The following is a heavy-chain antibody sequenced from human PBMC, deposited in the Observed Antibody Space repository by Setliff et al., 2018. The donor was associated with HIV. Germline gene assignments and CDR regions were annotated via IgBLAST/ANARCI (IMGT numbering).Heavy chain of an antibody. CDR1: GYTFTSYW. D-gene: IGHD3-10*01. J-gene: IGHJ4*02. CDR2: IYPGDSDT. V-gene: IGHV5-51*01. Sequence: GESLKISCKGSGYTFTSYWIAWVRQMPGKGLEWMGIIYPGDSDTRYSPSFQGQVIISADKSISTAYLHWCSLRASDTAMYYCARHGQYGSGNYYNRPFDYWGQGTLVTVSS. CDR3: ARHGQYGSGNYYNRPFDY.